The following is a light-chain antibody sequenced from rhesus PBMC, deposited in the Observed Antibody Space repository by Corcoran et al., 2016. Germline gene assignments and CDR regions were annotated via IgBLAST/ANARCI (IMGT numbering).Light chain of an antibody. CDR2: KAS. J-gene: IGKJ4*01. V-gene: IGKV1-22*01. CDR1: QSISSW. Sequence: DIQMTQSPSSLPASVGDTVTITCRASQSISSWLDWYQQKPGKAPKFLIYKASSLQRGVPSRFSGRGSRTVFTHTISSLQPEDFATYYCLQYSTSPLTFGGGTKVELK. CDR3: LQYSTSPLT.